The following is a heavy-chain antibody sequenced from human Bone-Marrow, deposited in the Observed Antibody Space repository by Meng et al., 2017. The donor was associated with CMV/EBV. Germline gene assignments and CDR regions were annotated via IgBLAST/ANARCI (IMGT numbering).Heavy chain of an antibody. Sequence: GSLRLSCTVSSGSISGSSYYWGWIRQPPGKGLEWIANIFYSGNTYYNSSLKSRVTISVDTSKNQFSLKLTSVTAADTAVYYCARETEGYCSRTTCYGGIDYWGQGTLVTVSS. CDR1: SGSISGSSYY. J-gene: IGHJ4*02. CDR2: IFYSGNT. V-gene: IGHV4-39*07. D-gene: IGHD2-2*01. CDR3: ARETEGYCSRTTCYGGIDY.